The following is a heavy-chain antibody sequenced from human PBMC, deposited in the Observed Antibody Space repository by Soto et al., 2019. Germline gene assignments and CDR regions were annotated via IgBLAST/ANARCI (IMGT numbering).Heavy chain of an antibody. CDR2: IYWNDDK. D-gene: IGHD6-13*01. Sequence: QITLEESGPTLVKPTQTLPLTCTFSGFSLSSTVVGVGWIRQSPGKALEWLAFIYWNDDKRYTPSLKSRLTITKDTSKNQVVLTMTNMDPMDTATYYCARRRQAAHFDYWGQGTLVTVSS. CDR1: GFSLSSTVVG. CDR3: ARRRQAAHFDY. V-gene: IGHV2-5*01. J-gene: IGHJ4*02.